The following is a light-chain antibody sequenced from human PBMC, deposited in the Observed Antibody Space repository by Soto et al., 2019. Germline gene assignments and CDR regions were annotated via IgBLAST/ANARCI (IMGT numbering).Light chain of an antibody. CDR1: QIVSSTY. CDR2: GAS. CDR3: QQYGVTPPYT. J-gene: IGKJ4*01. Sequence: EIVLTQSPGTLSLSPGERATLSCRASQIVSSTYLAWFQQKPGQAPRLLIYGASTRATGIPDSFSGSGSGTDFTLTISGLEPEDFALYYCQQYGVTPPYTFGGGTKVE. V-gene: IGKV3-20*01.